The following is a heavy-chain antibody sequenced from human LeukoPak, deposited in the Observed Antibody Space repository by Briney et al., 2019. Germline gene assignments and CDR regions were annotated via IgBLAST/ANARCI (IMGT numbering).Heavy chain of an antibody. V-gene: IGHV3-30*18. J-gene: IGHJ6*02. CDR3: AKDLTYYDFWSGYYKGYYYYGMDV. CDR1: GFTFSSYG. Sequence: GGSLRLSCAASGFTFSSYGMHWVRQAPGKGLEWVAVISYDGSNKYYADSVKGRFTISRDNSKNTLYLQMNGLRAEDTAVYYCAKDLTYYDFWSGYYKGYYYYGMDVWGQGTTVTVSS. CDR2: ISYDGSNK. D-gene: IGHD3-3*01.